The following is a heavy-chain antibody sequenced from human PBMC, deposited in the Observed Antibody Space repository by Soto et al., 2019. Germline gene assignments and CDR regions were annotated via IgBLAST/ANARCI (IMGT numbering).Heavy chain of an antibody. CDR3: AKGMFSSSSAATVDY. CDR1: GFIFDDYA. D-gene: IGHD6-6*01. J-gene: IGHJ4*02. CDR2: ISWQSGSI. V-gene: IGHV3-9*01. Sequence: EVQLVESGGGLAQPGRSLRLSCAASGFIFDDYAMHWFRQAPGKGLEWVSGISWQSGSIRYADSVKGRFTISRDNAKKSLYLQMNSLRVEDTALYYCAKGMFSSSSAATVDYWGQGILVTVSS.